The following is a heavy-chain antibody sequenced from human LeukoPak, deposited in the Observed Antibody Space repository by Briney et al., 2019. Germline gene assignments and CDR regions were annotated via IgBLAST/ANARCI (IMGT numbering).Heavy chain of an antibody. V-gene: IGHV3-30*03. Sequence: GGSLRLSCAASGFTFSSYGMHWVRQAPGKGLEWVAVISYDGSNKYYADSVKGRFTISRDNSKNTLYLQMNSLRAEDTAVYYCARSTDSWTNYYGMDVWGQGTTVTVSS. D-gene: IGHD3/OR15-3a*01. CDR1: GFTFSSYG. CDR2: ISYDGSNK. J-gene: IGHJ6*02. CDR3: ARSTDSWTNYYGMDV.